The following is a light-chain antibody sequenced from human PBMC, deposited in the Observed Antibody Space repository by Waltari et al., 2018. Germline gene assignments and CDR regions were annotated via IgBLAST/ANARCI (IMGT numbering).Light chain of an antibody. CDR2: RAS. CDR1: QSVGTS. V-gene: IGKV3-15*01. CDR3: QQYDDWPRT. J-gene: IGKJ1*01. Sequence: EIVMTKSPASLSVSPGDRVTLSCRASQSVGTSFAWYQQRPGRAPRLLVYRASTRASDIPARFSGSGSGTDFTLSISTLQSEDFAVYYCQQYDDWPRTFGQGTKVEIK.